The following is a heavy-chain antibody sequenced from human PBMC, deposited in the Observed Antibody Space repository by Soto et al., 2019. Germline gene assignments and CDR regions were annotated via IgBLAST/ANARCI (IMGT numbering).Heavy chain of an antibody. D-gene: IGHD5-18*01. V-gene: IGHV3-21*01. CDR2: ISSSSSYI. CDR1: GFTFSSYS. J-gene: IGHJ4*02. CDR3: ARGIQLWTNNVDY. Sequence: EVQLVESGGGLVKPGGSLRLSCAASGFTFSSYSMNWVRQAPGKGLEWVSSISSSSSYIYYADSVKGRFTISRDNAKNSLYLQMNSLRAEDTAVYYCARGIQLWTNNVDYWGQGTLVTVSS.